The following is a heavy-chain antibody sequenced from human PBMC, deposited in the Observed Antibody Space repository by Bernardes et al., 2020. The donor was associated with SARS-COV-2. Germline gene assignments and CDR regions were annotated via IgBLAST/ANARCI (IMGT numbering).Heavy chain of an antibody. J-gene: IGHJ4*02. V-gene: IGHV4-39*01. CDR3: ARVEDIVATISHDY. CDR1: GGSISSSSYY. Sequence: SETLSLTCTVSGGSISSSSYYWGWIRQPPGKELEWIGSIYYSGSTYYNPSLKSRVTISVDTSKNQFSLKLSSVTAADTAVYYCARVEDIVATISHDYWGQGTLVTVSS. D-gene: IGHD5-12*01. CDR2: IYYSGST.